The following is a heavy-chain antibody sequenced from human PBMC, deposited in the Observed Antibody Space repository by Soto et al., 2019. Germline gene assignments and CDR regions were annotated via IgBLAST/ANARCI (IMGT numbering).Heavy chain of an antibody. Sequence: GESLKISCASSGFTFSSYTMAWIRQAPGKGQERVSAISESGGDTYYADSVKGRFTISRDNSKNTLYLQMHSLRADDTAVYYCAKRGESSTWPYYSDYWGQGTLVTVSS. CDR1: GFTFSSYT. J-gene: IGHJ4*02. D-gene: IGHD6-13*01. V-gene: IGHV3-23*01. CDR3: AKRGESSTWPYYSDY. CDR2: ISESGGDT.